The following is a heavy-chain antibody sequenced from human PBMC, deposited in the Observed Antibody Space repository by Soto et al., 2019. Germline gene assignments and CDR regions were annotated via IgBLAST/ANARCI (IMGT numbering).Heavy chain of an antibody. D-gene: IGHD2-2*01. CDR2: INHSGST. V-gene: IGHV4-34*01. CDR3: ARGECSSNYCFTRWALDS. J-gene: IGHJ3*02. Sequence: CVTLYRTYTGKGGYFSGYYWTWTRQTPGKGLEWIGEINHSGSTNYTPSLKSRVSISADTSKKQFSLNLTSVTAADTAVYYCARGECSSNYCFTRWALDSWGQGKVVTF. CDR1: GGYFSGYY.